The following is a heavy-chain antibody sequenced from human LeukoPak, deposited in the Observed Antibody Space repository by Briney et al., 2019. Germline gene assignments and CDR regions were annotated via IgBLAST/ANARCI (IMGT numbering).Heavy chain of an antibody. D-gene: IGHD4-17*01. J-gene: IGHJ1*01. Sequence: PSQTLSLTCTVSGGSISSGTYYWHWIRQPAGKGLEWIGRIYPNGRTEYNPSLKSRATILLDTSKNQFSRKLSSVTAADTAVYYCARPSDYADFQNWGQGTLVTVSS. V-gene: IGHV4-61*02. CDR2: IYPNGRT. CDR1: GGSISSGTYY. CDR3: ARPSDYADFQN.